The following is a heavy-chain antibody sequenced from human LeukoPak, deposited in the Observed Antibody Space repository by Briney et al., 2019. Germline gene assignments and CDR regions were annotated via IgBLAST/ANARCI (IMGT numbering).Heavy chain of an antibody. CDR2: IYHSGST. J-gene: IGHJ4*02. D-gene: IGHD3-10*01. CDR1: GGSFSGYY. Sequence: PSETLSLTCAVYGGSFSGYYWSWIRQPPGKGLEWIGEIYHSGSTNYNPSLKSRVTISVDKSKNQFSLKLSSVTAADTAVYYCARGRLSGWFGEFDYWGQGTLVTVSS. V-gene: IGHV4-34*01. CDR3: ARGRLSGWFGEFDY.